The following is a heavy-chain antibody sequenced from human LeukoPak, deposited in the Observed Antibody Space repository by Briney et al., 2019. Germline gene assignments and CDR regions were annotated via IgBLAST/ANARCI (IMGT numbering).Heavy chain of an antibody. CDR2: INVNNGGT. CDR1: GYTFTDYY. J-gene: IGHJ4*02. D-gene: IGHD3-16*02. Sequence: GESLQFSCKASGYTFTDYYIQWMRQAPGQGLEWMGWINVNNGGTKYAQHLQGRVAMTTDTSISTAYMELSRLRSDDTAVYYCARLREGLYHFDYWGQGTLVSVSS. V-gene: IGHV1-2*02. CDR3: ARLREGLYHFDY.